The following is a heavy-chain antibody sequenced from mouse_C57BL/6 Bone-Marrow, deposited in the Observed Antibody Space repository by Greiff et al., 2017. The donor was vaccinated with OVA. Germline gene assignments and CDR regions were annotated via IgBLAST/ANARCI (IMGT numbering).Heavy chain of an antibody. Sequence: VQLQPSGAELVRPGASVKLSCTASGFNIKDDYMHWVKQRPEPGLEWIGWIDPENGDTEFASKFQGKATITADPSSNPAYLQLSSLTSDDTAVYYCTTWDYDAMDYWGQGTSVTVSS. J-gene: IGHJ4*01. V-gene: IGHV14-4*01. CDR3: TTWDYDAMDY. CDR2: IDPENGDT. CDR1: GFNIKDDY.